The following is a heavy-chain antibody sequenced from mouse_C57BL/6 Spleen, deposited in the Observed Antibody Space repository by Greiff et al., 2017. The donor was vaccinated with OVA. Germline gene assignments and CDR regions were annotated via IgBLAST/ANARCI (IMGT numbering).Heavy chain of an antibody. CDR3: ARQYYYGNYAMDY. J-gene: IGHJ4*01. D-gene: IGHD1-1*01. CDR2: IWSDGST. V-gene: IGHV2-6-1*01. Sequence: VKLMESGPGLVAPSQSLSITCTVSGFSLTSYGVHWVRQPPGKGLEWLVVIWSDGSTTYNSALKSRLSISKDNSKSQVFLKMNSLQTDDTAMYYCARQYYYGNYAMDYWGQGTSVTVSS. CDR1: GFSLTSYG.